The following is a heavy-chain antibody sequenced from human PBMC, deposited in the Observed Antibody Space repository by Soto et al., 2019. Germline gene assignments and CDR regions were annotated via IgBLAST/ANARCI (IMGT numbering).Heavy chain of an antibody. Sequence: PGGSLRLSCAASGITFSHYAMNWIRLAPGRGLEWVSSIGRTNNYIYYADSVKGRFTISRDNTKNSLYLQMNSLRAEDTAVYYCARLNYGDYRTFDSWGQGTLVTVSS. CDR3: ARLNYGDYRTFDS. D-gene: IGHD4-17*01. CDR1: GITFSHYA. CDR2: IGRTNNYI. V-gene: IGHV3-21*01. J-gene: IGHJ4*02.